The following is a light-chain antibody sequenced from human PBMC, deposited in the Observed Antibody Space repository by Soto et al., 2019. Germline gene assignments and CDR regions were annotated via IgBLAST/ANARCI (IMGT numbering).Light chain of an antibody. V-gene: IGKV3-11*01. Sequence: IVLTQSTATLSLSPGDRATLSCRASQSVNNYVAWYQHKPGQSPRLLIDDTTTRATAIPARFSGSGSGTDFTLTINSLEPEDFAVYYCQHRGNVGQGTRLEIK. CDR2: DTT. J-gene: IGKJ5*01. CDR1: QSVNNY. CDR3: QHRGN.